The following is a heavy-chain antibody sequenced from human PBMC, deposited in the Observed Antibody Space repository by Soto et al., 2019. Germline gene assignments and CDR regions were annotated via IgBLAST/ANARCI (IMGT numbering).Heavy chain of an antibody. CDR3: ARRGSCYCQDY. CDR2: TSYTGST. D-gene: IGHD3-22*01. V-gene: IGHV4-39*01. Sequence: QLQLQESGPGLVQPSETLSLTCTVSGGSISGGNYYWGWIRQPPGKGLEWIGSTSYTGSTYYKPSVKSRVSISVDTSKNQFSLKLTSVTAADTAVDYCARRGSCYCQDYWGQGSLVTVSS. J-gene: IGHJ4*02. CDR1: GGSISGGNYY.